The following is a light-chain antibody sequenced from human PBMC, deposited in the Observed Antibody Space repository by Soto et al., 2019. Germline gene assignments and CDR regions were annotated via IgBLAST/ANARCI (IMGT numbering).Light chain of an antibody. CDR2: AAS. Sequence: IQMTQSPSSLSASVGDRVTITCRASQGISTYLNWHQQKPGKAPKLLIYAASSLQSGVPSRFSGSGSETDFTLTISSLQPEDFATYSCQQSYSITWTFGQGTKVDIK. V-gene: IGKV1-39*01. J-gene: IGKJ1*01. CDR1: QGISTY. CDR3: QQSYSITWT.